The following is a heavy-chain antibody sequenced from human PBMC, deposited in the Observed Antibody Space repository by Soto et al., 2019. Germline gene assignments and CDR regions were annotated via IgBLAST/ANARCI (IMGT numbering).Heavy chain of an antibody. V-gene: IGHV3-11*06. CDR1: GFTFSDYY. CDR3: ARDRGGYDRLYYYHGMDV. D-gene: IGHD5-12*01. J-gene: IGHJ6*02. Sequence: GGSLRLSCAASGFTFSDYYMSWIRQAPGKGLEYISYISSSSGSTNYADSVKGRFTISRDNAKNSMYLQMSSLRAEDTAVYYCARDRGGYDRLYYYHGMDVWGQGTTVTVSS. CDR2: ISSSSGST.